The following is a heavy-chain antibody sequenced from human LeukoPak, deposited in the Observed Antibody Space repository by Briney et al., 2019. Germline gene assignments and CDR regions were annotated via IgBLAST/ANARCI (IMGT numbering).Heavy chain of an antibody. D-gene: IGHD4-17*01. V-gene: IGHV1-69*05. CDR1: GGTFSSYA. CDR3: ARETYGDLNWFDP. Sequence: SVKVSCKASGGTFSSYAISWVRQAPGQGLEWLGGIIPIFGTANYAQKFQGRVTITTDESTSTAYMELSSLRSEDTAVYYCARETYGDLNWFDPWGQGTLVTVSS. J-gene: IGHJ5*02. CDR2: IIPIFGTA.